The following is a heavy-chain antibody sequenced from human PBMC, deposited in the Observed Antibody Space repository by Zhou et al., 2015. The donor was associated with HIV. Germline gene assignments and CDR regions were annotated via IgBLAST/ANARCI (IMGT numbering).Heavy chain of an antibody. D-gene: IGHD2-21*02. J-gene: IGHJ3*02. CDR3: ARLFCGGDCLDAFDI. V-gene: IGHV1-18*01. CDR1: GYTFANYA. CDR2: ISTYNGNT. Sequence: QVQLVQSGAEVKKPGASVKVSCKSSGYTFANYAISWVRQAPGQGLEWMGWISTYNGNTNYAQKFQDRVTITRDRSMSTAYMELSSLRSEDTAMYYCARLFCGGDCLDAFDIWGQGTMVTVSS.